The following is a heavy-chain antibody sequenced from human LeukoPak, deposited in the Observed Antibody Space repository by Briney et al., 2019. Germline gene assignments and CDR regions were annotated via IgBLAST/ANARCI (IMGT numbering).Heavy chain of an antibody. Sequence: SETLSLTCTVSGVSITSDHWSWIRQPPGKGLEWIGYIYFSGNTNYHPSLKSRVTMSIDTSKNQFSLKLSSVTAADTAVYYCARRPVEMAAIREDNWLDPWGQGTLVTVSS. CDR3: ARRPVEMAAIREDNWLDP. CDR1: GVSITSDH. J-gene: IGHJ5*02. CDR2: IYFSGNT. D-gene: IGHD5-24*01. V-gene: IGHV4-59*08.